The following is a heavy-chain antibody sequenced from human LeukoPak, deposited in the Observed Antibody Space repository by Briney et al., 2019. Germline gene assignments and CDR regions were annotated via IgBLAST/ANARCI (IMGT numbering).Heavy chain of an antibody. D-gene: IGHD4-17*01. Sequence: PSETLSLTCTVSGGSISSYYWSWIRQPPGKGLEWIGYIYYSGSTNYNPSLKSRVTISVDTSKNQFSLKLSSVTAADTAVYYCARHSDDYGDYAPAGNSDYWGQGTLVTVSS. V-gene: IGHV4-59*08. J-gene: IGHJ4*02. CDR1: GGSISSYY. CDR3: ARHSDDYGDYAPAGNSDY. CDR2: IYYSGST.